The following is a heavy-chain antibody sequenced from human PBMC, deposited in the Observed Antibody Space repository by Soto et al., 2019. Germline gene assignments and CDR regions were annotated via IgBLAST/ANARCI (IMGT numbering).Heavy chain of an antibody. Sequence: ASVKVSCKASGYTFTRSGISWVRQAPGQGPEWMGWNSSYNGDTNYAQTFQGRVTMTTDTSTSTAYMELRSLRSDDTAVYYCAREGVAPYYYYGMDVWGQGTPVTVSS. D-gene: IGHD5-12*01. CDR3: AREGVAPYYYYGMDV. CDR2: NSSYNGDT. J-gene: IGHJ6*02. V-gene: IGHV1-18*01. CDR1: GYTFTRSG.